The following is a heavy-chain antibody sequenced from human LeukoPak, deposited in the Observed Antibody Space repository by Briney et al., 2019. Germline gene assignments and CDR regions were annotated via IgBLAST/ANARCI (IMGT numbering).Heavy chain of an antibody. Sequence: ASVKVSCKASGYTFTSYGISWVRQAPGQGLEWMGWISAYNGNTNYAQKLQGRVTMTTDTSTSTAYMELRSLRSDDTAVYYYARELLWFGESPPYRGFDPWGQGTLVTVSS. CDR3: ARELLWFGESPPYRGFDP. CDR2: ISAYNGNT. J-gene: IGHJ5*02. CDR1: GYTFTSYG. D-gene: IGHD3-10*01. V-gene: IGHV1-18*04.